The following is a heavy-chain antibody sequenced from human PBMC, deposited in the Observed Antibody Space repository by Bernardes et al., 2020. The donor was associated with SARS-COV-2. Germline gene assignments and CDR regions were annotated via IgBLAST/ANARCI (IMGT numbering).Heavy chain of an antibody. Sequence: SETLSLTCTVSGGSIPSSYWSWIRQPPGPGLEWIGYVYNIGSTSYNPSLKSRVTISRDTSNTQFSLKLKSVTAADTALYFCARDPGLFFTGSFDSWGQGTLVTVSS. CDR1: GGSIPSSY. CDR2: VYNIGST. V-gene: IGHV4-59*01. J-gene: IGHJ4*02. CDR3: ARDPGLFFTGSFDS.